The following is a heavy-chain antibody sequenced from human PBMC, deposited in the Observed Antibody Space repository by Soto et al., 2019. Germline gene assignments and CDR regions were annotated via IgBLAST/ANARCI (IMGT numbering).Heavy chain of an antibody. Sequence: EASVKVSCKASGGTFSTYAISWVRQAPGQGLEWMGGIIPIFGTANYAQKFQGRVTITANGSTSTAYMEVSSLRSEDTAVYYCARVNIAASMDVWGQGTTVTVS. D-gene: IGHD6-6*01. CDR3: ARVNIAASMDV. V-gene: IGHV1-69*13. CDR1: GGTFSTYA. J-gene: IGHJ6*02. CDR2: IIPIFGTA.